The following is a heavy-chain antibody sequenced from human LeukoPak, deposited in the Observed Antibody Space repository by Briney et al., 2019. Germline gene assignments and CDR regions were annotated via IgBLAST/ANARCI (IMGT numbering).Heavy chain of an antibody. CDR1: GYTFTGYY. J-gene: IGHJ4*02. Sequence: ASVKVSCKASGYTFTGYYMHWVRQAPGQGLEWMGWINPNSGGTNYAQKFQGRVTMTRDTSISTAYMELSRLRSDDTAVYYCARWQHGSGSYFPFDYWGQGTLVTVSS. D-gene: IGHD3-10*01. V-gene: IGHV1-2*02. CDR2: INPNSGGT. CDR3: ARWQHGSGSYFPFDY.